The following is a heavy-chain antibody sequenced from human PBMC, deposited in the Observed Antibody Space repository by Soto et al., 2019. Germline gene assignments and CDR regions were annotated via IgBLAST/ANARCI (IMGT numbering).Heavy chain of an antibody. CDR3: ARRESFGQINWFEP. V-gene: IGHV1-8*02. J-gene: IGHJ5*02. D-gene: IGHD3-16*01. CDR2: MNPGSGDT. CDR1: GFTFTNKD. Sequence: ASVQVSSKAPGFTFTNKDVSWVRQATGQGLEWMGWMNPGSGDTGYAQKFQGRVTMTRDISIATAYMELNSLTSEDTAIYYCARRESFGQINWFEPWRQGTLGTVSS.